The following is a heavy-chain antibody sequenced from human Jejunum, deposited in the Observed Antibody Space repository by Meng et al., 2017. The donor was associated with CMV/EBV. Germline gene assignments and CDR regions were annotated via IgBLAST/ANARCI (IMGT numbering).Heavy chain of an antibody. CDR1: GFTFSGYW. D-gene: IGHD5-24*01. Sequence: CAASGFTFSGYWMHWVRQAQGKGLVWVSRISPDGSSTYYADSVKGRLTISRDNANSVLFLQMNSLRSDDAAVYYCVRGGDGYGNFDYWGQGTLVTVSS. CDR3: VRGGDGYGNFDY. V-gene: IGHV3-74*01. CDR2: ISPDGSST. J-gene: IGHJ4*02.